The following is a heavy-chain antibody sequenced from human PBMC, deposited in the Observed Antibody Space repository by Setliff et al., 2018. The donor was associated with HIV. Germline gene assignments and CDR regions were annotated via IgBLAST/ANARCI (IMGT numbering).Heavy chain of an antibody. Sequence: KTSETLSLTCAVYGGSFSGYYWSWIRQPPGKGLEWIGEINHSGSTNFNPSLKSRVTISVDTSKNQFSLKLSSVTAADTAVYYCARGGLTAAGTLLLVGYFDYWGQGTRVTVSS. D-gene: IGHD6-13*01. J-gene: IGHJ4*02. CDR3: ARGGLTAAGTLLLVGYFDY. V-gene: IGHV4-34*01. CDR1: GGSFSGYY. CDR2: INHSGST.